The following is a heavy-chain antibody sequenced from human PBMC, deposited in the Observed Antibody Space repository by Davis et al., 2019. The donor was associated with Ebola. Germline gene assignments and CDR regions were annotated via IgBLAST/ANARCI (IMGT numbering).Heavy chain of an antibody. Sequence: SQTLSLTCAVYGGTFSDYYWTWIRQPLGKGLEWIGEVDHSGSTNYNPSLKSRVTISVDKSKNQFSLKLSSVTAADTAVYYCARDASDWGSYYFDYWGQGTLVTVSS. CDR2: VDHSGST. D-gene: IGHD7-27*01. J-gene: IGHJ4*02. V-gene: IGHV4-34*01. CDR1: GGTFSDYY. CDR3: ARDASDWGSYYFDY.